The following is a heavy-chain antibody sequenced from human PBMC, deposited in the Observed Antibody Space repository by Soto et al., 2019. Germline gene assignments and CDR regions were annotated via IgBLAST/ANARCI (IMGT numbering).Heavy chain of an antibody. CDR3: ITGYYTWFDP. CDR2: IYPGDSDT. V-gene: IGHV5-51*01. D-gene: IGHD3-9*01. Sequence: GESPRIWCQGSGYTFRTYSIGCVRQMPGKGLEWMGTIYPGDSDTRYSPSFQGRVTISADKSISTAYLQWSSLKASDTAMYYCITGYYTWFDPWGHGTLVTVSS. J-gene: IGHJ5*02. CDR1: GYTFRTYS.